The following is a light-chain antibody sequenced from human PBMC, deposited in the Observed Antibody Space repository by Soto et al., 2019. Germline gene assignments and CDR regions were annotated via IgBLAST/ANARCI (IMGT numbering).Light chain of an antibody. CDR3: QQYYNWPPLT. Sequence: EILMTQSPATLSVSPGERATLSCRASQNVGSHVAWYQQKPGQAPRLFIYGASTRATGIPARFSGSGSGTEFTLTISGLQSEDFAIYYCQQYYNWPPLTFGGGTKVEIQ. V-gene: IGKV3-15*01. CDR2: GAS. CDR1: QNVGSH. J-gene: IGKJ4*01.